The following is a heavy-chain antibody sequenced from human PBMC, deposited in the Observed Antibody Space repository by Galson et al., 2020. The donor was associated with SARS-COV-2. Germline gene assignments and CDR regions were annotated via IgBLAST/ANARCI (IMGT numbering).Heavy chain of an antibody. CDR1: AFSFSDYY. V-gene: IGHV3-11*01. Sequence: GGSLRLSCAAAAFSFSDYYMSWIRQAPGKGLEWISYISSSGSSTNYADSVKGRFTISRDNAKNSLYLQMNSLRAEDTAVYYCAREGHLRFLADDAFDIGGKGKMVPVSS. CDR2: ISSSGSST. D-gene: IGHD3-3*01. CDR3: AREGHLRFLADDAFDI. J-gene: IGHJ3*02.